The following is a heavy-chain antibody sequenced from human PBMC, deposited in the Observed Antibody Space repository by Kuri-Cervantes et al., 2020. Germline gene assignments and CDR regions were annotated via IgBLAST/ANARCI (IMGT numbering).Heavy chain of an antibody. Sequence: GESLKISCAASGFTFSSYSMNWVRQAPGKGLEWVSSISSSSYIYYADSVKGRFTISRDNSKNTLYLQMNSLRAEDTAVYYCVRDPRNWAYWGQGTLVTVSS. J-gene: IGHJ4*02. CDR1: GFTFSSYS. V-gene: IGHV3-21*04. CDR3: VRDPRNWAY. CDR2: ISSSSYI. D-gene: IGHD7-27*01.